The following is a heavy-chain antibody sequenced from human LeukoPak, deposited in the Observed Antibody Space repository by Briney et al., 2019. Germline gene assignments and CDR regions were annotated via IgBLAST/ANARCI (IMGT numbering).Heavy chain of an antibody. J-gene: IGHJ4*02. D-gene: IGHD3-22*01. V-gene: IGHV1-18*01. Sequence: GASVKVSCKASGYTFTSYGISWVRQAPGQGLEWMGWISAYNGNTNCAQKLQGRVTMTTDTSTSTAYMELRSLRSDDTAVYYCARVRCLYDSSGNDYWGQGTLVTVSS. CDR2: ISAYNGNT. CDR1: GYTFTSYG. CDR3: ARVRCLYDSSGNDY.